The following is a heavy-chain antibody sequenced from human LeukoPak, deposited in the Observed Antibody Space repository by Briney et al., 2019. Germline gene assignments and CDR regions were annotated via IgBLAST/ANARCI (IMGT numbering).Heavy chain of an antibody. V-gene: IGHV4-39*01. J-gene: IGHJ3*02. CDR2: IYYSGST. Sequence: SETLSLTCTVSGGSISSSSYYWGWIRQPPGKGLEWIGTIYYSGSTYYNPSLKSRVTISVDTSKNLFSLKLSSVTAADTAVCYCARHRIAAADDALEIWGQGTRVTVSS. CDR3: ARHRIAAADDALEI. D-gene: IGHD6-13*01. CDR1: GGSISSSSYY.